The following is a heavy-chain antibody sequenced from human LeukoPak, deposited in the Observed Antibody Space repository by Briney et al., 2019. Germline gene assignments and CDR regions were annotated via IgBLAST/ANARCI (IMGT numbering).Heavy chain of an antibody. CDR2: ISSQGSNK. D-gene: IGHD3-10*02. V-gene: IGHV3-30-3*01. CDR3: ARDVRLHYYYYGMDV. Sequence: GGSLRLSCAASGFTFSSYAMHWVRQAPGKGLEWVAVISSQGSNKFYADSMKGRFTISRDNSKNMLYLQMDSLRAEDTAVYYCARDVRLHYYYYGMDVWGQGTTVTVSS. CDR1: GFTFSSYA. J-gene: IGHJ6*02.